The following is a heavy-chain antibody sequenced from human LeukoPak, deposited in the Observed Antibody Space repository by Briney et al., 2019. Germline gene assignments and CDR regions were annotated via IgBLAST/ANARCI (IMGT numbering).Heavy chain of an antibody. V-gene: IGHV3-11*01. CDR1: GFTFSDYY. D-gene: IGHD5-12*01. CDR3: ARGHSGYDYVSNWFDA. J-gene: IGHJ5*02. CDR2: ISSSGSTI. Sequence: GGSLRLSCAASGFTFSDYYMSWIRQAPGKGLEWVSYISSSGSTIYYADSVKGRFTISRHNAKNSLYLQMNNLRAEDTAVYYCARGHSGYDYVSNWFDAWGQGTLVTVSS.